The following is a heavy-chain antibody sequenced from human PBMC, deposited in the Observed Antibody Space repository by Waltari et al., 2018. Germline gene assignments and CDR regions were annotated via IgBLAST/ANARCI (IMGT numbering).Heavy chain of an antibody. V-gene: IGHV3-7*01. CDR3: ARDLSIGLRSTPCDI. D-gene: IGHD3-3*01. CDR2: IKQDGSEK. CDR1: GFTFSSYW. Sequence: EVQLVESGGGLVQPGGSLRLSCAASGFTFSSYWMSWVSQAPGKGREWEANIKQDGSEKDDVDSGKGRFTISRDNAKNSLYLQMNSLRAEDTAVYYCARDLSIGLRSTPCDIWGQGTMVTVSS. J-gene: IGHJ3*02.